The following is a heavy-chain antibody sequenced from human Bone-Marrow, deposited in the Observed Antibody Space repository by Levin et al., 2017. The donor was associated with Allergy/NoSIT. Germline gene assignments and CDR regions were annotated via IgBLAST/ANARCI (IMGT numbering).Heavy chain of an antibody. J-gene: IGHJ6*02. CDR3: ASWAMFYYDGSDFAYFYYGMDV. CDR1: GLSFSNYD. Sequence: LSLTCAASGLSFSNYDMNWVRQAPGKGLEWVSSISSGSSHIDYADSVKGRFTISRDNAKNSLYLQMNSLRLEDTAVYFCASWAMFYYDGSDFAYFYYGMDVWGQGTTVTVSS. CDR2: ISSGSSHI. D-gene: IGHD3-16*01. V-gene: IGHV3-21*06.